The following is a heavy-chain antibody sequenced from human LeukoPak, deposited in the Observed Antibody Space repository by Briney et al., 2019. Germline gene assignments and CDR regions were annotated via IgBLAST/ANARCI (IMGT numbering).Heavy chain of an antibody. D-gene: IGHD3-16*02. Sequence: SETQSLTCTVSGGSISSYYWSWIRQPPGKGLEWIGYIYYSGSTNYNPSLKSRVTISVDTSKNQFSLKLSSVTAADTAVYYCARVRGGDDYVWGSYRRYNWFDPWGQGTLVTVSS. CDR3: ARVRGGDDYVWGSYRRYNWFDP. V-gene: IGHV4-59*01. CDR2: IYYSGST. CDR1: GGSISSYY. J-gene: IGHJ5*02.